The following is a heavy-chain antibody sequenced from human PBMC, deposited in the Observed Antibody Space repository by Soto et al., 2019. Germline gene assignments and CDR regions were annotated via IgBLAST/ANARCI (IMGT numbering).Heavy chain of an antibody. V-gene: IGHV4-59*01. J-gene: IGHJ4*02. D-gene: IGHD3-10*01. Sequence: SETLSLTCTVSGGSISSYYWSWIRQPPGKGLEWIGYIYYSGSTNYNPSLKSRVTISVDTSKNQFSLKLSSVTAADTAVYYCASSELLWFGELLTFDYWGQGTLVTVSS. CDR2: IYYSGST. CDR1: GGSISSYY. CDR3: ASSELLWFGELLTFDY.